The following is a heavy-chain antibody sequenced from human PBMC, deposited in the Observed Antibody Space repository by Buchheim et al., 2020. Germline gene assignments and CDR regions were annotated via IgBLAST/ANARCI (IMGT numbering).Heavy chain of an antibody. CDR3: ATDRGTYHDFWSGSPGPTEFDY. CDR2: ISSTGSTK. D-gene: IGHD3-3*01. CDR1: KFTFTNYN. V-gene: IGHV3-48*04. Sequence: EVQLVESGGGLTQPGGSLRLSCAASKFTFTNYNLNWVRQAPGKGLEWVSFISSTGSTKYYAASVRGRFTISRDNAKNSMWLQMYRLRADDTAMYYCATDRGTYHDFWSGSPGPTEFDYWGHGTL. J-gene: IGHJ4*01.